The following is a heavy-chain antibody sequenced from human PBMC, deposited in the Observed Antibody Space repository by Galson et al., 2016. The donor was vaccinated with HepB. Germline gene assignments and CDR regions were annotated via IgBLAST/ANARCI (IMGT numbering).Heavy chain of an antibody. Sequence: SCKASGYTFIGYYMHWVRQAPGQGLEWMGIINPSGGSTSYAQKFQGRLTMTRDTSTSTVYMELGSLQSEDTAVYYCARDGETYNSGFGNWGQGTLVTVSS. CDR2: INPSGGST. CDR1: GYTFIGYY. V-gene: IGHV1-46*01. J-gene: IGHJ4*02. CDR3: ARDGETYNSGFGN. D-gene: IGHD5-18*01.